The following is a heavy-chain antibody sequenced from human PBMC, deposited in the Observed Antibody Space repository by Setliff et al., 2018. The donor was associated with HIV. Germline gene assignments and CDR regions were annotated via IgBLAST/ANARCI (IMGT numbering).Heavy chain of an antibody. V-gene: IGHV3-21*01. Sequence: GGSLRLSCAASGFTFSSYSMNWVRQAPGKGLEWVSSISSSSNYIYYADSVKGRFTISRDNAKNSLYLQMNSLSAEDTAVYYCARDRSSGWYYYYYGMDVWGQGTTVTVSS. D-gene: IGHD6-19*01. CDR2: ISSSSNYI. CDR3: ARDRSSGWYYYYYGMDV. J-gene: IGHJ6*02. CDR1: GFTFSSYS.